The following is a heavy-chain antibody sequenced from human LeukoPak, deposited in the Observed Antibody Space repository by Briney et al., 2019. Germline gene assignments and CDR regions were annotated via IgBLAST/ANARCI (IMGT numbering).Heavy chain of an antibody. D-gene: IGHD6-19*01. CDR3: AKDARGYSSGWYFFN. V-gene: IGHV3-21*04. CDR2: ISSTSRSYI. J-gene: IGHJ4*02. CDR1: GFTFSRYS. Sequence: GGSLRLSCAASGFTFSRYSMNWVRQAPGKGLEWVSSISSTSRSYIYYADSVKGRFTISRDNAKNSLYLQMNSLRAEDTAVYYCAKDARGYSSGWYFFNWGQGTLVTVSS.